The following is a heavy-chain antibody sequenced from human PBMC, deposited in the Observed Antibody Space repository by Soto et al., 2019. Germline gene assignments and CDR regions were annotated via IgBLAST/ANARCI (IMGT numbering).Heavy chain of an antibody. CDR3: VTGRHYYYYGMDV. CDR2: IYYSGST. Sequence: SETLSLTCTVSGGSISSYYWSWIRQPPGKGLEWIGYIYYSGSTNYNPSLKSRVTISVDTSKNQFSLKLSSVTAADTAVYYCVTGRHYYYYGMDVWGQGTTVTVS. CDR1: GGSISSYY. J-gene: IGHJ6*02. V-gene: IGHV4-59*01. D-gene: IGHD3-10*01.